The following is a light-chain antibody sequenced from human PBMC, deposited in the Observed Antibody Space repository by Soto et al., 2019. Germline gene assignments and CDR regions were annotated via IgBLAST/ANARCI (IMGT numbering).Light chain of an antibody. J-gene: IGLJ3*02. CDR2: DVS. CDR1: SSDIGGYNY. Sequence: QSALTQPASVSGSPGQSITISCTGTSSDIGGYNYVSWYQQHPGKAPKIMIYDVSDRPSGVSNRVSGSKSGNTASLTISGLQAEDEAEYYCSSYTSTSTLGSVFGGGTKLTVL. CDR3: SSYTSTSTLGSV. V-gene: IGLV2-14*01.